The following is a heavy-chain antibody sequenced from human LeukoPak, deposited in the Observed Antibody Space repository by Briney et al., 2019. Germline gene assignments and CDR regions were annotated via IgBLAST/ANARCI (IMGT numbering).Heavy chain of an antibody. Sequence: ASVKVSCKASGYTFTGYYMHWVRQARGQGLEWMGWINPNSGGTNYAQKFQGRVTMTRDTSISTAYMELSRLRSDDTAVYYCARDQQWLVPIYFDYWGQGTLVTVSS. J-gene: IGHJ4*02. CDR1: GYTFTGYY. D-gene: IGHD6-19*01. CDR2: INPNSGGT. CDR3: ARDQQWLVPIYFDY. V-gene: IGHV1-2*02.